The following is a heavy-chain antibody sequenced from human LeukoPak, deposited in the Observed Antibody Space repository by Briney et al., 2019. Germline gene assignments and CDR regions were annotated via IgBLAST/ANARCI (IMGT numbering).Heavy chain of an antibody. D-gene: IGHD5-18*01. CDR2: ISAYNGNT. V-gene: IGHV1-18*01. Sequence: ASVTVSCTASGYTFTSYGISWVRQAPGQGLEWMGWISAYNGNTNYAQKLQGRVTMTTDTSTSTAYMELRSLRSDDTAVYYCARDGPDTAMILFDYWGQGTLVTVSS. CDR3: ARDGPDTAMILFDY. J-gene: IGHJ4*02. CDR1: GYTFTSYG.